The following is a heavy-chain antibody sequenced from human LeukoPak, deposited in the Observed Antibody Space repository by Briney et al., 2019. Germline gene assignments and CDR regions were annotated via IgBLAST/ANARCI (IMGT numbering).Heavy chain of an antibody. CDR3: ARGRIAVAGTKSYFDY. D-gene: IGHD6-19*01. CDR2: IYYSGST. Sequence: SETLSLTCTVSGGSISSYYWSWIRQPPGKGLEWIGDIYYSGSTNYNPSLKSRVTISVDTSKNQFSLKLSSVTAADTAVYYCARGRIAVAGTKSYFDYWGQGTLVTVSS. V-gene: IGHV4-59*01. CDR1: GGSISSYY. J-gene: IGHJ4*02.